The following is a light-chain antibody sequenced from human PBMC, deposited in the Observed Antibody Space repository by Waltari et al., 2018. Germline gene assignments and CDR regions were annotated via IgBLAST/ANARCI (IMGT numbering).Light chain of an antibody. V-gene: IGKV3-20*01. CDR1: QSVSSNF. Sequence: EIVLTHSPGTLSLSPGERATLSCRASQSVSSNFLAWYQQKPGQAPRLLIYGASSRATGIPERFSGSGSGTDFTLTISRLEPEDFSVHYCQYYGSSPYTFGQGTKLEIK. CDR3: QYYGSSPYT. J-gene: IGKJ2*01. CDR2: GAS.